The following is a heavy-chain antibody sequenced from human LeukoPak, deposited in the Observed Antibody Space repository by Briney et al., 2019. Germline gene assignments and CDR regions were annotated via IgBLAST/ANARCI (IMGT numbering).Heavy chain of an antibody. V-gene: IGHV1-8*01. Sequence: ASVKVSCKASGYTFTSYDINWVRQATGQGLEWMGWMNPNSGNAGYAQKFQGRVTMTRNTSISTAYMELSRLRSDDTAVYYCASPLHHFDYYYMDVWGKGTTVTVSS. CDR3: ASPLHHFDYYYMDV. CDR1: GYTFTSYD. D-gene: IGHD3-3*02. J-gene: IGHJ6*03. CDR2: MNPNSGNA.